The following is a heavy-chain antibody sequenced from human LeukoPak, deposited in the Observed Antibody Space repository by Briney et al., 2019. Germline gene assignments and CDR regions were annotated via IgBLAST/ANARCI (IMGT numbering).Heavy chain of an antibody. CDR2: IYYSGST. J-gene: IGHJ4*02. D-gene: IGHD3-10*02. CDR3: ARGGVFGELLSEQSFDY. CDR1: GGSISSYY. V-gene: IGHV4-59*08. Sequence: SETLSLTCTVSGGSISSYYWSWIRQPPGKGLEWIGYIYYSGSTNYNPSLKSRVTISVDTSKNQFSLKLSSVTAADTAVYYCARGGVFGELLSEQSFDYWGQGTLVTVSS.